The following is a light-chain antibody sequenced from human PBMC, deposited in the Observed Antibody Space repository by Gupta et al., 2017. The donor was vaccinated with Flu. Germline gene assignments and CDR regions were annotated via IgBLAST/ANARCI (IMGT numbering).Light chain of an antibody. CDR3: QQYDNLPRT. J-gene: IGKJ3*01. CDR2: DAS. Sequence: DIQMTQSPSSLSASAGDRVTITCQASQDISNYLNWYQQKPGKAPKLLIYDASNLETGVPSRFSGSGSGTDFTFTISSLQPEDIATYYCQQYDNLPRTFGPGTKVEIK. CDR1: QDISNY. V-gene: IGKV1-33*01.